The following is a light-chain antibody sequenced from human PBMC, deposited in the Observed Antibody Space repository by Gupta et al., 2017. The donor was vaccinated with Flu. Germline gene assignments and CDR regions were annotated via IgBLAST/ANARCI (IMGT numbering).Light chain of an antibody. J-gene: IGLJ3*02. V-gene: IGLV2-14*03. CDR3: SSYTNFKMPV. Sequence: SVTISCTGTSADVDAYNSVSGYQQRPGKVPKLMIYDVTNRPSGVSNRFSGSKSGNTASLTISGLQTEDEADYYCSSYTNFKMPVFGGGTRVT. CDR1: SADVDAYNS. CDR2: DVT.